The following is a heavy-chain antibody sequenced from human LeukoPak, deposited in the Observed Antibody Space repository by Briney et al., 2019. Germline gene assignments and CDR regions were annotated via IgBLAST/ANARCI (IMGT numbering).Heavy chain of an antibody. Sequence: GGSLRLSCAASGFTFSSYSMNWVRQAPGKGLEWVSSISSSSSYIYYGDSVKGRFTISRDNAKNSLYLQMNSLRAEDTAVYYCATETGYNYGFDYWGQGTLVTVSS. CDR1: GFTFSSYS. D-gene: IGHD5-18*01. CDR3: ATETGYNYGFDY. CDR2: ISSSSSYI. J-gene: IGHJ4*02. V-gene: IGHV3-21*01.